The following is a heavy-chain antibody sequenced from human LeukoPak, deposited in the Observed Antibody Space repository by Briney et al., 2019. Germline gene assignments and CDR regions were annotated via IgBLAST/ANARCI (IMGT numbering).Heavy chain of an antibody. D-gene: IGHD1-26*01. CDR1: GASIRDYF. J-gene: IGHJ4*02. CDR3: ASFSGSYFFDY. CDR2: VFYSGST. Sequence: SETLSLTCTISGASIRDYFWSWIRQPPGKGLEWIGYVFYSGSTTYNPSLNSRVAISIDTSRSQFSLRLSSVTAADTAVYYCASFSGSYFFDYWGPGTLVTVSS. V-gene: IGHV4-59*01.